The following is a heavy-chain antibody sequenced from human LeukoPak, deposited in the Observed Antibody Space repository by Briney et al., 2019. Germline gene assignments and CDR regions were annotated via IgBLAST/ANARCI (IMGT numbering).Heavy chain of an antibody. D-gene: IGHD2-2*02. CDR1: GGAIISGSYY. J-gene: IGHJ5*02. V-gene: IGHV4-61*02. CDR2: IYTSGST. CDR3: ARVIVVPAAILFGSWFDP. Sequence: PSPTLSLPSTVAGGAIISGSYYWSWIRQPGGEGLEWIGRIYTSGSTNYNPPLKSRVTVSVDTSKNQFSLKLSSVTAAETAVYYCARVIVVPAAILFGSWFDPWGQGTLVTVSS.